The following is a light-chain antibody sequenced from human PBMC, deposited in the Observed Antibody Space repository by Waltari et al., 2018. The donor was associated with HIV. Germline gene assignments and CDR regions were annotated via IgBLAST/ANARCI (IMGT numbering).Light chain of an antibody. J-gene: IGKJ1*01. CDR2: GAS. CDR3: QQYGSSPLT. CDR1: QSVSSSY. Sequence: EIVLMQSPGTLSLSPGERATLSCRASQSVSSSYLAWYQQKPGQAPRLLIYGASSRATDIPDRFSGSGSGTDFTLTISRLEPEDFAVYYCQQYGSSPLTFGQGTKVEIK. V-gene: IGKV3-20*01.